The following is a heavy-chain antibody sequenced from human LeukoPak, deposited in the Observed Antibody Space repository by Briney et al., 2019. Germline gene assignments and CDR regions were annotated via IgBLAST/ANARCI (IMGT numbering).Heavy chain of an antibody. CDR2: IYYSGST. CDR1: GGSISSYY. Sequence: SETLSLTCTVSGGSISSYYWSWIRQPPGKGLEWIGYIYYSGSTNYNPSLKRRVTISVDTSKNQFSLKLSSVTAADTAVYYCARAYSSGWYERRYYFDYWGQGTLVTVSS. J-gene: IGHJ4*02. D-gene: IGHD6-19*01. V-gene: IGHV4-59*08. CDR3: ARAYSSGWYERRYYFDY.